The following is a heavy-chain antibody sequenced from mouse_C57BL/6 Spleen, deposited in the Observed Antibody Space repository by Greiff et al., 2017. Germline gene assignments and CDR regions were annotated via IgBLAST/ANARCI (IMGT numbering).Heavy chain of an antibody. V-gene: IGHV1-64*01. D-gene: IGHD1-1*01. Sequence: QVQLQQPGAELVKPGASVKLSCKASGYTFTSYWMHWVKQRPGQGLEWIGMIHPNSGSTNYNEKFKSKATLTVDKSSSTAYMQLSSLTSEDSAVXYCARDYGSRGAMDYWGQGTSVTVSS. CDR1: GYTFTSYW. CDR3: ARDYGSRGAMDY. J-gene: IGHJ4*01. CDR2: IHPNSGST.